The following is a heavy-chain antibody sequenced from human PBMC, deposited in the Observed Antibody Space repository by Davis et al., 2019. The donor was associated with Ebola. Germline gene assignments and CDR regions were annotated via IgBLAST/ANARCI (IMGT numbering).Heavy chain of an antibody. CDR1: GFTFSDFS. V-gene: IGHV3-48*02. Sequence: GESLKISCAASGFTFSDFSMSWVRQAPGEALEWISYITTGSNAIHYADSVKGRFTVSRDNVKNSLFLQMNSLRDEDSAVYYCVRDYIFAFDLWGQGAQVTVSS. CDR2: ITTGSNAI. J-gene: IGHJ5*02. CDR3: VRDYIFAFDL.